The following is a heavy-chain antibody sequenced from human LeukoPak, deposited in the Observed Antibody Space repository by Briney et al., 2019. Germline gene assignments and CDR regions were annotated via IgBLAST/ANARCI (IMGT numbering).Heavy chain of an antibody. Sequence: SETLSLTCTVSGGSISSGSYYWSWIRQPAGKGLEWIGRIYTSGSTNYNPSLKSRVTISVDTSKNQFSLKLSSVTAADTAVYYCARRRLYYSTHFDYWGQGTLVTVSS. V-gene: IGHV4-61*02. D-gene: IGHD3-22*01. J-gene: IGHJ4*02. CDR3: ARRRLYYSTHFDY. CDR2: IYTSGST. CDR1: GGSISSGSYY.